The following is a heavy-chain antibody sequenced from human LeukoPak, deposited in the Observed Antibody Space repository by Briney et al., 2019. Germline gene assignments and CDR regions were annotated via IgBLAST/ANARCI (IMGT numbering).Heavy chain of an antibody. V-gene: IGHV3-23*01. CDR3: AKVASMVRGVGLDY. J-gene: IGHJ4*02. Sequence: PGGSLRLSCAASGFTFSSYAMSLVRRAPGKGLQWVSAISGSGGSTYYADSVKGRFTISRDNSKNTLYLQMNSLRAEDTAVYYCAKVASMVRGVGLDYWGQGTLVTVSS. CDR2: ISGSGGST. D-gene: IGHD3-10*01. CDR1: GFTFSSYA.